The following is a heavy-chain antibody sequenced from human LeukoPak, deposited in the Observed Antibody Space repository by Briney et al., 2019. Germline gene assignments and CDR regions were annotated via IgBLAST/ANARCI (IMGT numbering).Heavy chain of an antibody. CDR1: GYRFTSHW. Sequence: PGESLKISCKGSGYRFTSHWIGWVRQMPGKGLDWKGIIHPGDSDTRYSPSFQGQVTISADKSISTAYLQWSSLKASDTAMYYCARRRAGGSGSYSDYWGQGTLVTVSS. V-gene: IGHV5-51*01. CDR3: ARRRAGGSGSYSDY. CDR2: IHPGDSDT. D-gene: IGHD3-10*01. J-gene: IGHJ4*02.